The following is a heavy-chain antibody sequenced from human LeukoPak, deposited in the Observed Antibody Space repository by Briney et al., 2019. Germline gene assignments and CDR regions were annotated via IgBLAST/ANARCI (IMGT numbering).Heavy chain of an antibody. Sequence: GGSLRLSCAASGFTFSNYGMHWVRQAPGKGLEWVAFIRYDGNNKFYGDSVKGRFTISRDNSKNTLYLQMNSLRGEDTALYYCAKDKIWGEDYFDYWGQGIPVTVSS. J-gene: IGHJ4*02. D-gene: IGHD3-16*01. CDR3: AKDKIWGEDYFDY. CDR1: GFTFSNYG. CDR2: IRYDGNNK. V-gene: IGHV3-30*02.